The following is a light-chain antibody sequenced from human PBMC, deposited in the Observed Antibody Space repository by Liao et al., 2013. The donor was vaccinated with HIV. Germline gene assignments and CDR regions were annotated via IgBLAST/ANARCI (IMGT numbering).Light chain of an antibody. CDR3: QAWDSSSYVV. V-gene: IGLV3-21*01. J-gene: IGLJ2*01. CDR2: YDS. CDR1: NIGSKS. Sequence: SYVLTQPPSVSVAPGKTARITCGGNNIGSKSVHWHQQKPGQAPVLVIYYDSDRPSGIPERFSGSNSGNTATLTISGTQAVDEADYYCQAWDSSSYVVFGGGTKLTVL.